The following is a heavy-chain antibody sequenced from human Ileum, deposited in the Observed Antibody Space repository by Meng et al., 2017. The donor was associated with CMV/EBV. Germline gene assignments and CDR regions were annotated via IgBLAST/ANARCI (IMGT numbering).Heavy chain of an antibody. CDR2: LYADGST. D-gene: IGHD5-18*01. CDR1: GSPVRSNY. V-gene: IGHV3-53*01. CDR3: ARTVGYTYGLGN. Sequence: VPLGDSDGALTPPWPSLRLTCAPTGSPVRSNYLSWVRPAPGKGLEWVSSLYADGSTYYAGSLNGRFTISRDNPKNPLYLQMNTLRAEDTAVFNCARTVGYTYGLGNWGQGTLVTVSS. J-gene: IGHJ4*02.